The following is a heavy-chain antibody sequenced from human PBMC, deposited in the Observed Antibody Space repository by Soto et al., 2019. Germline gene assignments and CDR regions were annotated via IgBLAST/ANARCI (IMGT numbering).Heavy chain of an antibody. V-gene: IGHV1-2*02. J-gene: IGHJ6*02. Sequence: GASVKVSCKASGYTFTGYYMHWVRQAPGQGLEWMGWINPNSGGTNYAQKFQGRVTMTRDTSISTAYMELSRLRSDDTAVYYCARDSQYQLPYGYYYGMDVWGQGTTVTAP. CDR1: GYTFTGYY. CDR3: ARDSQYQLPYGYYYGMDV. D-gene: IGHD2-2*01. CDR2: INPNSGGT.